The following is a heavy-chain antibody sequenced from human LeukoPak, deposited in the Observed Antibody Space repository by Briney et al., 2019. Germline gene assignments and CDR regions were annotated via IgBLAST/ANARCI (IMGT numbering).Heavy chain of an antibody. J-gene: IGHJ4*02. D-gene: IGHD7-27*01. V-gene: IGHV1-69*05. CDR2: IIPIFGTA. Sequence: GASVKVSCKASGGTFSSYAISWVRQAPGQGLEWMGGIIPIFGTANYAQKFQGRVTITTDESTSTAYMELSSLRSEDTAVYYCARRTGDPFRGEFDYWGQGTLVTVSS. CDR1: GGTFSSYA. CDR3: ARRTGDPFRGEFDY.